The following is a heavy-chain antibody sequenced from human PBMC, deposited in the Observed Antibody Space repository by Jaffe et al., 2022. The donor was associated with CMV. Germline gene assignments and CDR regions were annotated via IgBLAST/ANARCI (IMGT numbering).Heavy chain of an antibody. Sequence: QVQLVQSGAEVKKPGSSVKVSCKASGGTFSSYAISWVRQAPGQGLEWMGRIIPILGIANYAQKFQGRVTITADKSTSTAYMELSSLRSEDTAVYYCARDPLSIAAAGLMDVWGKGTTVTVSS. D-gene: IGHD6-13*01. CDR1: GGTFSSYA. CDR3: ARDPLSIAAAGLMDV. V-gene: IGHV1-69*09. J-gene: IGHJ6*03. CDR2: IIPILGIA.